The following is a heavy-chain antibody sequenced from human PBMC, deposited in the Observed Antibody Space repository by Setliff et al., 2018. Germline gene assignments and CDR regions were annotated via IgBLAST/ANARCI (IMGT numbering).Heavy chain of an antibody. CDR2: IFSKGST. V-gene: IGHV4-61*09. J-gene: IGHJ4*02. Sequence: LSLTCTVSGGPINTGNYYWSWFRQPAGKGLEWIGQIFSKGSTNTNPSLMSRVTISMDTSKNQFSLRLTSMTAADTGVYYRARSIAAAATKFWGQGTAVTVSS. D-gene: IGHD6-25*01. CDR1: GGPINTGNYY. CDR3: ARSIAAAATKF.